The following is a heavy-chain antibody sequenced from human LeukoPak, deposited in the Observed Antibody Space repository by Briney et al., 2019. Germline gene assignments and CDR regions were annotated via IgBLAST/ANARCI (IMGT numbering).Heavy chain of an antibody. J-gene: IGHJ4*02. D-gene: IGHD6-6*01. CDR1: GFTFSSYA. CDR3: VKALRSSSGISGGLGY. V-gene: IGHV3-64D*09. Sequence: GGSLRLSCSASGFTFSSYATHWVRQAPGKGLEYVSTVSSNGGSTYYADSVKGRFTISRDNSKNTLYLQMSSLRAEDTAVYYCVKALRSSSGISGGLGYWGQGTLVTVSS. CDR2: VSSNGGST.